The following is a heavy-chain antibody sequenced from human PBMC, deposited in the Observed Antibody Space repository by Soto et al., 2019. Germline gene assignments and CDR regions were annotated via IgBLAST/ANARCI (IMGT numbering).Heavy chain of an antibody. CDR1: GGSFNNYA. CDR2: MIPNFDTA. CDR3: AVAMVREILIFEPSVMHV. V-gene: IGHV1-69*01. Sequence: QVHLVQSGAEVKKPGSSVKVSCKTSGGSFNNYAVSWVRQAPGQGLEWMGGMIPNFDTANYAQKFQDRVTIIADESTRTVYMELRSLRSNDTAVYDCAVAMVREILIFEPSVMHVWGQGTTVIVSS. J-gene: IGHJ6*02. D-gene: IGHD3-10*01.